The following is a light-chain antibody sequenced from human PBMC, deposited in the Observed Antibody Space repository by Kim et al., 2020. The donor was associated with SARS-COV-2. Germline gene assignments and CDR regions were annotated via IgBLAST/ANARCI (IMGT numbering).Light chain of an antibody. CDR1: QSVSSTY. CDR2: GAS. J-gene: IGKJ2*01. V-gene: IGKV3-20*01. CDR3: QQYGGLPYT. Sequence: LSPGERATLSCRASQSVSSTYLAWYQQNIGQAPRLLIYGASNRATGIPDRFSGSGSGTDFTLTISRLEPEDFAVYYCQQYGGLPYTFGQGTKLEI.